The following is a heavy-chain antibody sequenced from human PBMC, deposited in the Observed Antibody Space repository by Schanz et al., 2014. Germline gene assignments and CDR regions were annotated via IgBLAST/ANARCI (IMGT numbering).Heavy chain of an antibody. J-gene: IGHJ4*02. CDR3: ASPSGYSDYGTYFDF. V-gene: IGHV3-30-3*01. CDR1: GFTFSSYA. CDR2: ISNDGSIK. D-gene: IGHD5-12*01. Sequence: QVQLLQFGGGVVQPGRSLRLSCAASGFTFSSYAMHWVRQAPGKGLEWVALISNDGSIKYYADSMEGRFTISRDNSRNTLYLQMNSLRTEDTAVYYCASPSGYSDYGTYFDFWGQGTLVTVSS.